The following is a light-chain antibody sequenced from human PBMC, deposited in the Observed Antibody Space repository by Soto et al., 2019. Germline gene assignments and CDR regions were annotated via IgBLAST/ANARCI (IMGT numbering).Light chain of an antibody. V-gene: IGKV3-20*01. CDR2: GAS. CDR3: QQYGSSGT. Sequence: EFVLTQSPGTLSLSPGERATLSCRASQSVSSSFLAWYQQKVGQAPRLLIYGASSRATGIPDRFSGSGSGTDFTLTISRLEPEDFAVYYCQQYGSSGTFGQGTKVDIK. CDR1: QSVSSSF. J-gene: IGKJ1*01.